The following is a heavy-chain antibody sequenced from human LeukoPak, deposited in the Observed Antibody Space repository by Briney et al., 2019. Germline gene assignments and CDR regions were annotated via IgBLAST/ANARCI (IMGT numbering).Heavy chain of an antibody. CDR2: IYYSGNT. V-gene: IGHV4-31*03. CDR3: ARRIPVAGLFDY. CDR1: GGSISSGNYY. D-gene: IGHD6-19*01. Sequence: SQTLSLTCTVSGGSISSGNYYWSWIRQHPEKGLEWIGYIYYSGNTYYNSSLKSRITLSLDASKNQFSLKLSSVTAADTAMYYCARRIPVAGLFDYWGQGILVTVSS. J-gene: IGHJ4*02.